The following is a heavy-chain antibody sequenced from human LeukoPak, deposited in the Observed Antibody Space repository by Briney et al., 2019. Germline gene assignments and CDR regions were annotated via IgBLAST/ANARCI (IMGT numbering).Heavy chain of an antibody. D-gene: IGHD2-2*01. CDR3: ARDVPAAMRSTLDS. CDR1: GYTFINYG. CDR2: ISAYSGNT. V-gene: IGHV1-18*01. J-gene: IGHJ4*02. Sequence: ASVKVSCRASGYTFINYGLSWVRQAPGQGLEWMGWISAYSGNTVYAQRLQSRVTMTIDTSTSTAYMGLRSLRSDATAVYYCARDVPAAMRSTLDSWGQGTLVTVSS.